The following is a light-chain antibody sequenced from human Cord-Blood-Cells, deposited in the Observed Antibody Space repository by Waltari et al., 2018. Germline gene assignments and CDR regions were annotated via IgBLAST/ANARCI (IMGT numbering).Light chain of an antibody. J-gene: IGKJ4*01. CDR2: DAS. CDR1: QSVSSY. CDR3: QQRSNWPPLT. V-gene: IGKV3-11*01. Sequence: EIVLTQSPATLSLSPGERATLSCRASQSVSSYLAWYQQKPGKAPRLLIYDASNRATGIPARFSGSGSGTDFTLTISGLEPEYFAVYYCQQRSNWPPLTVGGGTKVEIK.